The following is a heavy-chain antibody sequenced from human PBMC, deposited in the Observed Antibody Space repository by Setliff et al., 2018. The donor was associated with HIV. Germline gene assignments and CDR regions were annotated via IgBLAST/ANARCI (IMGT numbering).Heavy chain of an antibody. D-gene: IGHD3-9*01. V-gene: IGHV4-61*09. Sequence: SETLSLTCTVSGGSISSGSYYWSWIRQPAGKGLEWIGHIYISGSTNYNPSLKSRVTISVNASKKQFSLNLSSVTAADTAVYYCARSLRYFDWSLHYWGQGMLVTVSS. CDR1: GGSISSGSYY. CDR3: ARSLRYFDWSLHY. J-gene: IGHJ4*02. CDR2: IYISGST.